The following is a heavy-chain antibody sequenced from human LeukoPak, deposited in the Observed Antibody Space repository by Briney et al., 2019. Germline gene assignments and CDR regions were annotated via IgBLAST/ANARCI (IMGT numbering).Heavy chain of an antibody. CDR1: GFTFSSYA. Sequence: GGSLRLSCAASGFTFSSYAMHWVRQAPGKGLEWVAVISYDGSNKYYADSVKGRFTISRDNSKNTLYLQMYSLRAEDTAVYYCARGGRDYGMDVWGQGTTVTVSS. V-gene: IGHV3-30-3*01. CDR2: ISYDGSNK. J-gene: IGHJ6*02. CDR3: ARGGRDYGMDV.